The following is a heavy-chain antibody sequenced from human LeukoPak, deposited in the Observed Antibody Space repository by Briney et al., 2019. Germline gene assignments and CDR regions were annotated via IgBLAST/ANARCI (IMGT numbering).Heavy chain of an antibody. D-gene: IGHD5-24*01. J-gene: IGHJ4*02. CDR1: GGTFSSYA. CDR2: IIPIFGTA. CDR3: ACLMATTSLDDY. Sequence: ASVKVSCKASGGTFSSYAISWVRQAPGQGLEWMGGIIPIFGTANYAQKFQGRVTITTDESTSTAYMELSSLRSEDTAVYYCACLMATTSLDDYWGQGTLVTVSS. V-gene: IGHV1-69*05.